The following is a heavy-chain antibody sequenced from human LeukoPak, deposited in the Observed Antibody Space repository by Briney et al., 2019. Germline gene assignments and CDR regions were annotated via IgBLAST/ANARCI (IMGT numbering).Heavy chain of an antibody. J-gene: IGHJ4*02. CDR1: GFTFDDYA. Sequence: PGGSLRLSCAASGFTFDDYAMHWVRQAPGKGLEWVSGISWNSGSIGYADSVKGRFTISRDNAKNSLYLQMNSLRAEDTAVYYCARDSLKTTIPIDYWGQGTLVTVSS. D-gene: IGHD1-1*01. V-gene: IGHV3-9*01. CDR2: ISWNSGSI. CDR3: ARDSLKTTIPIDY.